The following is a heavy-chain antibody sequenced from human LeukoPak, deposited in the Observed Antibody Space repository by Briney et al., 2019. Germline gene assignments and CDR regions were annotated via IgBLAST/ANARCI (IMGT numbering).Heavy chain of an antibody. CDR2: IYHSGST. J-gene: IGHJ3*02. D-gene: IGHD1-26*01. Sequence: SQTLSLTCAVAGGSISRGGYSWSWIREPPGKGLEWIGYIYHSGSTNSTPSPKSRVTISVDRSRSKFSLKLSSLTAADTAVYYCASQGSYYASDIWGQGKTGTVSS. CDR1: GGSISRGGYS. V-gene: IGHV4-30-2*01. CDR3: ASQGSYYASDI.